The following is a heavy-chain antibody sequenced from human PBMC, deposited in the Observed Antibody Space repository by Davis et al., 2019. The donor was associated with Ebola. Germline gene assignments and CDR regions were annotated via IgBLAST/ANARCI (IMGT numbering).Heavy chain of an antibody. CDR2: ISAYNGNT. CDR1: GYTFTSYG. Sequence: AASVKVSCKASGYTFTSYGISWVRQAPGQGLEWMGWISAYNGNTNYAQKLQGRVTMTTDTSTSTAYMELRSLRSDDTAVYYCARVRYCGGDCSRHYYYGMDVWGKGTTVTVSS. D-gene: IGHD2-21*02. J-gene: IGHJ6*04. V-gene: IGHV1-18*01. CDR3: ARVRYCGGDCSRHYYYGMDV.